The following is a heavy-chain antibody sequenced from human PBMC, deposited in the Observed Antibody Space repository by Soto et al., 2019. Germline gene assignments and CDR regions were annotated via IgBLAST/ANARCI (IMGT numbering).Heavy chain of an antibody. Sequence: SETLSLTCTVSGGSISSYYWSWIRQPPGKGLEWIGYIYYSGSTNYNPSLKSRVTISVDTSKNQFSLKLSSVTAADTAVYYCARTPGYTVLNYFDYWGQGTLVTISS. CDR1: GGSISSYY. J-gene: IGHJ4*02. CDR3: ARTPGYTVLNYFDY. V-gene: IGHV4-59*01. D-gene: IGHD5-12*01. CDR2: IYYSGST.